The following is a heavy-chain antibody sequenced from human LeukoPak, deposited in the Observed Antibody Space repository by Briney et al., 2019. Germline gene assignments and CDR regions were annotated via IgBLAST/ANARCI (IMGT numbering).Heavy chain of an antibody. CDR3: ARAEISRGGGFDY. J-gene: IGHJ4*02. CDR1: GGSISSYY. Sequence: SETLSLTCTVSGGSISSYYWSWIRQPPGKRLEWIGCIYSSGSTNYNPSLKSRVTISVATSKNQFSLKLTSVTAADTAVYYCARAEISRGGGFDYWGQGTLVTVSS. V-gene: IGHV4-59*01. D-gene: IGHD2-15*01. CDR2: IYSSGST.